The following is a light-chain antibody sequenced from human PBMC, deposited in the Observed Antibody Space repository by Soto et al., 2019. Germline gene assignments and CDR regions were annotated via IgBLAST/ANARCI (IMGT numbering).Light chain of an antibody. V-gene: IGLV2-23*02. CDR1: SSDVGNYNL. CDR2: EVT. CDR3: CSYAGISTLYV. Sequence: QSALTQPASVSGSRGQSITISCTGTSSDVGNYNLVSWYQQHPGKAPKLIIYEVTKRPSGVSTRISGSKSGNTASLTISGLQAEDEAVYYCCSYAGISTLYVFGTGTKLTVL. J-gene: IGLJ1*01.